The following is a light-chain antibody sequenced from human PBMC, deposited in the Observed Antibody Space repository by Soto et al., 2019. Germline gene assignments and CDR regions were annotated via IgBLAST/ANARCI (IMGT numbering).Light chain of an antibody. CDR2: DVS. CDR1: SSDFGGYNY. Sequence: QSALTQPRSVSGSPGQSVTISCTGTSSDFGGYNYVSWYQQHPGKAPKLMIYDVSKRPSGVPDRFSGSKSGNTASLTISGLQAEYEVDYYCCSYAGSYTLVFGGGTKLTVL. J-gene: IGLJ2*01. CDR3: CSYAGSYTLV. V-gene: IGLV2-11*01.